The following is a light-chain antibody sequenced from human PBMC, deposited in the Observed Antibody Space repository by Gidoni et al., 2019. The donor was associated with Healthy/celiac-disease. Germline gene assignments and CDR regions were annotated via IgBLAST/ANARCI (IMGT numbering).Light chain of an antibody. J-gene: IGLJ1*01. CDR2: DVS. CDR3: SSYTSSSTRV. Sequence: QSALTQPAPVSGSPGQSITISCTGTSSDVGGYNYVSWYQQHPGKAPKLMIYDVSNRTSGVSNRFSGSKSGNTASLTISGLQAEDEADYYCSSYTSSSTRVFGTGTKVTVL. CDR1: SSDVGGYNY. V-gene: IGLV2-14*03.